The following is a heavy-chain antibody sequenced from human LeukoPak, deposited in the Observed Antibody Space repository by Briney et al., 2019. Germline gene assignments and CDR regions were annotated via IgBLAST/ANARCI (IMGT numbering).Heavy chain of an antibody. V-gene: IGHV1-18*01. D-gene: IGHD3-22*01. CDR1: GYTFTSYG. CDR3: ARDLYDYDSSGLDY. Sequence: GASVKASCKASGYTFTSYGISWVRQAPGQGLEWMGWISAYNGNTNYAQKLQGRVTMTTDTSTSTAYMELRSLRSDDTAVYYCARDLYDYDSSGLDYWGQGTLVTVSS. J-gene: IGHJ4*02. CDR2: ISAYNGNT.